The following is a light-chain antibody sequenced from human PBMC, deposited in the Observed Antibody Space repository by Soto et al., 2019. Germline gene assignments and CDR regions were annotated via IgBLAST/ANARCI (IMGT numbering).Light chain of an antibody. V-gene: IGLV3-21*02. J-gene: IGLJ2*01. CDR2: NDR. CDR1: NIGSKS. CDR3: CSFVRTNGLL. Sequence: SYVLTQPPSVSVAPGQTATITCGGNNIGSKSVHWYQQKAGQAPILVVYNDRDRPSGIPERFSGSKSGNTASLTISGLQAEDEADYFCCSFVRTNGLLFGGGTQLTVL.